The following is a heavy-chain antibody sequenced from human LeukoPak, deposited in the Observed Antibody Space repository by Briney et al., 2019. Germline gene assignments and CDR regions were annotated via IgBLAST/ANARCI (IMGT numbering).Heavy chain of an antibody. D-gene: IGHD3-9*01. Sequence: PSETLSLTCTVSGGFVSSGSYCWTWIRQPPGKGLEYIGYIYYTGSTNYNPSLKSRVTISVETSKNQFSLKLSSVTAADTAVYYCARATYYDILTRQYFDQWGQGTLVTVSS. V-gene: IGHV4-61*01. CDR2: IYYTGST. CDR3: ARATYYDILTRQYFDQ. J-gene: IGHJ4*02. CDR1: GGFVSSGSYC.